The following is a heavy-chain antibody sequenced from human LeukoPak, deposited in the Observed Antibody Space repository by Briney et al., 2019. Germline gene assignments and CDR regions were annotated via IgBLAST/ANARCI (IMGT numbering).Heavy chain of an antibody. CDR3: ARAERNAGVFDY. V-gene: IGHV3-23*01. J-gene: IGHJ4*02. D-gene: IGHD3-3*01. CDR2: ISGSGGST. CDR1: GFTFSSYA. Sequence: GGSLRLSCAASGFTFSSYAMSWVRKAPGKGLEWVSAISGSGGSTYYADSVKGRFTISRDNSRNTLFLQVNSLRGEDTAVYYCARAERNAGVFDYWGQGTLVTVSS.